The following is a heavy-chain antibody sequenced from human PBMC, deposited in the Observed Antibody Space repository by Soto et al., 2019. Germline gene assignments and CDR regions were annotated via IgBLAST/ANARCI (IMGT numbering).Heavy chain of an antibody. CDR1: GLKFSDAW. Sequence: EVQLVESGGGLVKPGDSLRLSCAVSGLKFSDAWXXXXXXXXXXXXXWVGRIKSKGGGETKDYAAPVKGRFAISRDDSXXXXXXXXXXXXXXXXXXXXXXXXXXXXXXTDHWGQGTLVTVSS. CDR3: XXXXXXXXXTDH. V-gene: IGHV3-15*07. CDR2: IKSKGGGETK. J-gene: IGHJ4*02.